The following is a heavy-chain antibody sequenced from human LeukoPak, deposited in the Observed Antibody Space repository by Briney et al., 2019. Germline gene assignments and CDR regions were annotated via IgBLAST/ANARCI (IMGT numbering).Heavy chain of an antibody. J-gene: IGHJ3*02. CDR1: ALTLSTYS. D-gene: IGHD5-24*01. V-gene: IGHV3-48*02. CDR3: AGDERHAFDS. Sequence: PGGSLTLSCEPSALTLSTYSMNCVRQAPGKGRECVTSITSGSSAITYAVSVTGRFTTSRDKARDSLYLHMNNLGDDDTAVYYWAGDERHAFDSWGQGTMVTASS. CDR2: ITSGSSAI.